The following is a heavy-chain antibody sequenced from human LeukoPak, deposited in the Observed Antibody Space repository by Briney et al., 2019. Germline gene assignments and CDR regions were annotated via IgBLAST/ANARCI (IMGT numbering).Heavy chain of an antibody. CDR3: ASRESGGHYYMDV. CDR2: ISGSGTNT. V-gene: IGHV3-23*01. D-gene: IGHD2/OR15-2a*01. CDR1: GFTFSSYA. Sequence: PGGSLRLSCAASGFTFSSYAMSWVRQAPGKGLEWVSSISGSGTNTYYADSVKGRFTISRDNSKDTLYLQLNSLGAEDTAVYYCASRESGGHYYMDVWGKGTTVTVSS. J-gene: IGHJ6*03.